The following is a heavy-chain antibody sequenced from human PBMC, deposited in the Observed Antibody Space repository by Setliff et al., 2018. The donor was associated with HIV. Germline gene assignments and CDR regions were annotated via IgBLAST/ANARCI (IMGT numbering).Heavy chain of an antibody. V-gene: IGHV1-18*01. CDR2: ISPYIGHT. J-gene: IGHJ6*02. Sequence: ASVKVSCKASGYTFTTYGISWVRQAPGHGLEWMGWISPYIGHTNYAQNFQDRVTMTIDTSTSRAYMELRSLRSDDAAVYFCARLGSGWSDSYYYAMDVWGQGTTVTVSS. CDR1: GYTFTTYG. CDR3: ARLGSGWSDSYYYAMDV. D-gene: IGHD6-19*01.